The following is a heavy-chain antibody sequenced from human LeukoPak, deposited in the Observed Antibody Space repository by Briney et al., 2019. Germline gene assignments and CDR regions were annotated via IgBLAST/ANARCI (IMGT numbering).Heavy chain of an antibody. D-gene: IGHD2-2*02. V-gene: IGHV3-7*01. CDR1: GLTFSSYW. CDR2: IKQDGSEK. J-gene: IGHJ4*02. CDR3: AREQYQLLYGRVY. Sequence: GGSLRLSCAASGLTFSSYWMSWVRQAPGKGLEWVANIKQDGSEKYYVDSVKGRFTISRDNAKNSLYLQMNSLRAEDTAVYYCAREQYQLLYGRVYWGQGTLVTVSS.